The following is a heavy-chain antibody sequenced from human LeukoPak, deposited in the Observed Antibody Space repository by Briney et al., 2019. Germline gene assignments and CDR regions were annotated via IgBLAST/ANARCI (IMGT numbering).Heavy chain of an antibody. J-gene: IGHJ4*02. CDR3: AKDGGLWVSAHWGDS. V-gene: IGHV3-23*01. D-gene: IGHD7-27*01. CDR2: ITTSDGNT. CDR1: GFTFSSYT. Sequence: GGSPRLSCAASGFTFSSYTMSWVRQAPGKGLEWVSTITTSDGNTYYADSVKGRFTVSRDNSKNTLFLLMNSLRAEDTAVYYCAKDGGLWVSAHWGDSWGRGTLVTVSS.